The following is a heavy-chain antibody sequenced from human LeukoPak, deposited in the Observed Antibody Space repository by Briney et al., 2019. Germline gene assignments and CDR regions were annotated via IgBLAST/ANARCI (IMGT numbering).Heavy chain of an antibody. Sequence: PSETLSLTCTVSGGSITNYYWSWIRQPPGKGLEWIGYISDSGLTRYNPSLKSRVTISVDTSKNLLSLRLRFVTAADTAMYYCARDGLTTSGGNWFDPWGQGTLVTVSS. CDR1: GGSITNYY. CDR3: ARDGLTTSGGNWFDP. V-gene: IGHV4-59*01. CDR2: ISDSGLT. J-gene: IGHJ5*02. D-gene: IGHD1-1*01.